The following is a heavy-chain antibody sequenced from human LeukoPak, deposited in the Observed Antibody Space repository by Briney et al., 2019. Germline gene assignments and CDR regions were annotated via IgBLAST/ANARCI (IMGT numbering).Heavy chain of an antibody. Sequence: GGSLRLSCAASGFTFSSYSMNWVRQAPGKGLEWVSSISSSSSYIYYADSVKGRFTISRDNAKNSLYLQMNSLRAEDTAVYYCARTCGAYSYGYVGYYFDYWGQGTLGTVSS. CDR1: GFTFSSYS. D-gene: IGHD5-18*01. J-gene: IGHJ4*02. CDR3: ARTCGAYSYGYVGYYFDY. V-gene: IGHV3-21*01. CDR2: ISSSSSYI.